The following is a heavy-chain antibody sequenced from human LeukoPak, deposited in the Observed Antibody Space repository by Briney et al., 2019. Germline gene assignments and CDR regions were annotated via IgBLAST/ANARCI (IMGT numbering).Heavy chain of an antibody. Sequence: GRSLRLSCAASGFTFSNYAMHWVRQAPGKGLEWVAFISYDGSNKYYADSVKGRFTISRDNSKNTLYLQMNSLRPEDTAVYYCARGGRSTYFDWSPDYWGQGTLVTVSS. J-gene: IGHJ4*02. CDR2: ISYDGSNK. D-gene: IGHD3-9*01. V-gene: IGHV3-30-3*01. CDR3: ARGGRSTYFDWSPDY. CDR1: GFTFSNYA.